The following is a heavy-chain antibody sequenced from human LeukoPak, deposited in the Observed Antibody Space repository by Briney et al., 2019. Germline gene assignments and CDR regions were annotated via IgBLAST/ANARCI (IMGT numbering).Heavy chain of an antibody. J-gene: IGHJ5*02. Sequence: ASVKVSCKASGGTFSSYAISWVRQAPGQGLEWMGGIIPIFGTANYAQKFQGRVTITADESTSTAYMELRSLRSEDTAVYYCARRGLLLSNWFDPWGQGTLVTVSS. D-gene: IGHD3-22*01. CDR2: IIPIFGTA. CDR1: GGTFSSYA. V-gene: IGHV1-69*13. CDR3: ARRGLLLSNWFDP.